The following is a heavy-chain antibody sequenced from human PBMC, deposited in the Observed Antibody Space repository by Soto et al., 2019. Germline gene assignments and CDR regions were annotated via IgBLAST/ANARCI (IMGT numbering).Heavy chain of an antibody. D-gene: IGHD6-13*01. Sequence: QVQLVQSGAEVKKPGASVKLSCRTSGYTFTHYYIHWVRQAPGQGLEWLAIINPASGSTNYAQDFQGRVTLTMDTSTTTVYMELSGLRAEETAIFYCARDLAAGDYWGQGTLVTVSS. V-gene: IGHV1-46*01. J-gene: IGHJ4*02. CDR1: GYTFTHYY. CDR2: INPASGST. CDR3: ARDLAAGDY.